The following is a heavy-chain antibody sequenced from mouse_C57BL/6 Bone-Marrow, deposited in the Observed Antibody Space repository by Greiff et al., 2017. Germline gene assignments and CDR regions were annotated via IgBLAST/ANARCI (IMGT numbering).Heavy chain of an antibody. J-gene: IGHJ4*01. CDR2: IDPSDSYT. CDR1: GYTFTSYW. Sequence: QVQLQQSGAELVMPGASVKLSCKASGYTFTSYWMHWVKQRPGQGLEWIGEIDPSDSYTNYNQKFKGKSTLTVDKSSSTAYMQLSSLTSEDSAVYYCAREMIYYYGSSQYYYAMDYWGQGTSVTVSS. V-gene: IGHV1-69*01. D-gene: IGHD1-1*01. CDR3: AREMIYYYGSSQYYYAMDY.